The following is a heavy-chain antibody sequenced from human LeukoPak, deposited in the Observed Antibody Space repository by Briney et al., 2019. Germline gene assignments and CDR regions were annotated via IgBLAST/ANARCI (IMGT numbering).Heavy chain of an antibody. J-gene: IGHJ5*02. Sequence: SETLSLTCTVSGGSISSGGYYWSWIRQHPGKGLEWIGYIYYSGSTYYNPSLKSRVTISVDTSKNQFSLKLSSVTAADTAVYYCARGTGFPFGELSWFDPWGQGTLVTGSS. D-gene: IGHD3-10*01. CDR3: ARGTGFPFGELSWFDP. CDR2: IYYSGST. CDR1: GGSISSGGYY. V-gene: IGHV4-31*03.